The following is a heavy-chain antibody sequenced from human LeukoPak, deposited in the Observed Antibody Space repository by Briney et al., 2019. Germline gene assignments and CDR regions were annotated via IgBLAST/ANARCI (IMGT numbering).Heavy chain of an antibody. J-gene: IGHJ4*02. V-gene: IGHV3-7*03. CDR2: IKQDGSEK. D-gene: IGHD3-22*01. CDR1: GFTFSSYW. CDR3: AGIKEDHYYHISGYFYYFDY. Sequence: QPGGSLRLSCAASGFTFSSYWMSWVRQAPGKGLEWVANIKQDGSEKYYVDFVKGRFTISRDNAKNSLYLQMNSLRAEDTAVYYCAGIKEDHYYHISGYFYYFDYWGQGTLVTVSS.